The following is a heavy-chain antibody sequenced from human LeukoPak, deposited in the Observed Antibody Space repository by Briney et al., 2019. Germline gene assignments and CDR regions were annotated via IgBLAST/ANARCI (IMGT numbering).Heavy chain of an antibody. J-gene: IGHJ4*02. CDR1: GFTFSSYE. CDR2: ISSSGSTI. D-gene: IGHD3-22*01. Sequence: GGSLRLSCAASGFTFSSYETNWVRQAPGKGLEWVSYISSSGSTIYYADSVKGRFTISRDNAKNSLYLQMNSLRAEDTAVYYCARGYYDSSGYLWYWGQGTLVTVSS. V-gene: IGHV3-48*03. CDR3: ARGYYDSSGYLWY.